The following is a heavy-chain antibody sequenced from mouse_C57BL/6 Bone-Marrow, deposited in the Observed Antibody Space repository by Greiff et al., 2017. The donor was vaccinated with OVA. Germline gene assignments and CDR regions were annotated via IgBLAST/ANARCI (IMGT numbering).Heavy chain of an antibody. CDR1: GFTFTDYY. CDR3: ARWGYGRGFAY. Sequence: EVKLVESGGGLVQPGGSLSLSCAASGFTFTDYYMSWVRQPPGKALEWLGFIRNKANGYTTEYSASVKGRFTISRDNSQSILYLQMNALRAEDSATYYCARWGYGRGFAYWGQGTLVTVSA. D-gene: IGHD1-1*01. V-gene: IGHV7-3*01. J-gene: IGHJ3*01. CDR2: IRNKANGYTT.